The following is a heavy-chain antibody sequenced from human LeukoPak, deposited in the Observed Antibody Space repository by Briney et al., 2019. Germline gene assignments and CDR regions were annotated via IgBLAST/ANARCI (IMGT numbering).Heavy chain of an antibody. J-gene: IGHJ4*02. V-gene: IGHV4-34*01. D-gene: IGHD3-3*01. CDR2: INHSGST. Sequence: KPSETLSLTCAVYGGSFSGYYWSWIRQPPGKGLEWIGEINHSGSTNYNPSLKSRATISINTSKNQFSLKLSSVTTADTAVYYCARVSRRYYDFWRDVVRKIYYFDYWGQGTLVTVSS. CDR1: GGSFSGYY. CDR3: ARVSRRYYDFWRDVVRKIYYFDY.